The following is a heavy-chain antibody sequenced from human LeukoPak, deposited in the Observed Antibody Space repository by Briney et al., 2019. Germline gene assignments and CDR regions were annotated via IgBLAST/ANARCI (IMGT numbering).Heavy chain of an antibody. Sequence: ASVKVSCKASGGTFSSYAISWVRQAPGQGLEWMGRIIPILGIANYAQKFQGRVTITADKSTSTAYMELSSLRSEDTAVYYCARDTTLSGYYYSYWGQGTLVTVSS. CDR2: IIPILGIA. V-gene: IGHV1-69*04. D-gene: IGHD3-22*01. J-gene: IGHJ4*02. CDR3: ARDTTLSGYYYSY. CDR1: GGTFSSYA.